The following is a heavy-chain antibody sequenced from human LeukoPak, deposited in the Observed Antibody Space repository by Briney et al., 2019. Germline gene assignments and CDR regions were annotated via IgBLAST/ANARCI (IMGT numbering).Heavy chain of an antibody. V-gene: IGHV4-59*01. J-gene: IGHJ1*01. D-gene: IGHD3-22*01. CDR2: IYPSGSI. CDR3: ARLSSGRPHEYFQY. Sequence: SETLSLTCGVSGGSMSGYYWSWVRQPPGKGLEWIAYIYPSGSINYNPSLKSRATISVDTSKNQFSLKLTSVTAADTALYYCARLSSGRPHEYFQYWGQGTLVTVSS. CDR1: GGSMSGYY.